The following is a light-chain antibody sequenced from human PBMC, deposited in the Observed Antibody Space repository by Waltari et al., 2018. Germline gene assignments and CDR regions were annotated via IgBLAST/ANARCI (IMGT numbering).Light chain of an antibody. CDR1: QSLLHSNGYNY. J-gene: IGKJ2*01. CDR3: MQARTYT. V-gene: IGKV2-28*01. Sequence: DIVMTQSPLSLPVTPGEPASISCRSSQSLLHSNGYNYLDWYLQKPGQSPQLLIYLGSNRASGVPDRFSGSGSGTDFTLKISRVEAEYVGVYYCMQARTYTFGQGTKLEIK. CDR2: LGS.